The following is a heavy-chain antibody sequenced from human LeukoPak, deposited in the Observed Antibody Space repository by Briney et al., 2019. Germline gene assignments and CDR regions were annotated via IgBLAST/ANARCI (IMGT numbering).Heavy chain of an antibody. J-gene: IGHJ4*02. D-gene: IGHD2-2*01. CDR3: STGHCTSTSCSSRDY. Sequence: GGSLRLSCAGAGFTFSTYWMCWVRQAPGKGLVWVLCINSDGTSTNSADSVKGRFTPSRDNAKNTLYLQMNSLRAQDTAVYYCSTGHCTSTSCSSRDYWGQGTLVTVSS. V-gene: IGHV3-74*01. CDR2: INSDGTST. CDR1: GFTFSTYW.